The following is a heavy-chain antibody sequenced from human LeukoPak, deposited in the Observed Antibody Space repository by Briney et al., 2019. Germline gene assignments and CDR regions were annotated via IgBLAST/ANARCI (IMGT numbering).Heavy chain of an antibody. J-gene: IGHJ4*02. D-gene: IGHD3-22*01. V-gene: IGHV3-30*02. CDR1: GFTFSSYG. Sequence: GGSLRLSCAASGFTFSSYGMHWVRQAPGKGLEWVAFIRYDGSNKYYADSVKGRFTISRDNSKNTLYLQMNSLRAEDTAVYYCAKGGSPYDSSGYYTFDYWGQGTLVTVSS. CDR3: AKGGSPYDSSGYYTFDY. CDR2: IRYDGSNK.